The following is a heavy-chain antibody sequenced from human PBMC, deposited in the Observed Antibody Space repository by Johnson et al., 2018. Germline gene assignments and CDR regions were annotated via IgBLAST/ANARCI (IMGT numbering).Heavy chain of an antibody. CDR1: GFTFSSYA. CDR2: ISSSSSYI. J-gene: IGHJ6*02. V-gene: IGHV3-21*01. CDR3: AREEGYFYGMDV. Sequence: VQLVQSGGGLVQPGGSLRLSCAASGFTFSSYAMSWVRQAPGKGLEWVSSISSSSSYIYYADSVKGRFTISRDNAKNSLSLQMNSLRAEDTAVYYCAREEGYFYGMDVWGPGTTVTVSS.